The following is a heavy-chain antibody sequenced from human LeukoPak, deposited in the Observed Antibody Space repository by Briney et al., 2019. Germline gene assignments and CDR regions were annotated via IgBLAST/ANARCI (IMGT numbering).Heavy chain of an antibody. J-gene: IGHJ4*02. CDR3: ARYPTYYYDSSGYQEGSYFDY. CDR2: INWNGGST. V-gene: IGHV3-20*04. Sequence: AGGSLRLSCAASGFTFDDYGMSWVRQAPGKGLEWVSGINWNGGSTGYADSVKGRFTISRDNAKNSLYLQMNSLRAEDTALYYCARYPTYYYDSSGYQEGSYFDYWGQGTLVTVSS. D-gene: IGHD3-22*01. CDR1: GFTFDDYG.